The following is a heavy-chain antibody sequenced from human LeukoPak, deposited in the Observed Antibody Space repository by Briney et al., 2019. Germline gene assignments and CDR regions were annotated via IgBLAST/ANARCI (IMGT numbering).Heavy chain of an antibody. J-gene: IGHJ6*03. CDR1: AFTLSSYN. V-gene: IGHV3-21*01. Sequence: GGSLRLSCEASAFTLSSYNMNWVRQAPGKGLEWISSISSGSTYMNYADSVKGRFTISRDNAKNSLYLEMNSLRGEDTAVYYCARVGQRGPLGAEKVWSGNYYFYYYMDVWGKGTTVTVSS. D-gene: IGHD3/OR15-3a*01. CDR3: ARVGQRGPLGAEKVWSGNYYFYYYMDV. CDR2: ISSGSTYM.